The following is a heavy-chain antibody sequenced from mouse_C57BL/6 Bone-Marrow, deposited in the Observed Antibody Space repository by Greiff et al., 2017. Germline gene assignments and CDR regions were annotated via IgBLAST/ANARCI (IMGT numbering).Heavy chain of an antibody. V-gene: IGHV1-19*01. Sequence: EVQLQQSGPVLVKPGASVKMSCKASGYTFTDYYMNWVKQSHGKSLEWIGVINPYNGGTSYNQKFKGKATLTVDKSSSTAYMELNSLTSEDSAVYYCALYDGYYVAYWGQGTLVTVSA. J-gene: IGHJ3*01. CDR1: GYTFTDYY. D-gene: IGHD2-3*01. CDR3: ALYDGYYVAY. CDR2: INPYNGGT.